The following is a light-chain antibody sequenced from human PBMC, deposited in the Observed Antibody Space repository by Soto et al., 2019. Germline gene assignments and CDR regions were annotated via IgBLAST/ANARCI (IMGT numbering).Light chain of an antibody. J-gene: IGKJ1*01. V-gene: IGKV3-15*01. Sequence: IIMTQSPATLSVSPGDTATLSCRASRGGSNELAWYQQKPGQAPRLLMYGASTRATGIPARCSGSGSGTEFTLHISSLQSEDFAVYYCQQYNDWPPWAFGQGTKVEIK. CDR2: GAS. CDR3: QQYNDWPPWA. CDR1: RGGSNE.